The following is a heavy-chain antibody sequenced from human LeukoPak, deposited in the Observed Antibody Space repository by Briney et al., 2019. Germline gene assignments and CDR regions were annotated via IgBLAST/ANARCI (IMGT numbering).Heavy chain of an antibody. CDR1: GGSIISYY. CDR3: ARDYYDSSGYPFCDY. CDR2: IYTSGST. V-gene: IGHV4-4*07. Sequence: SETLSLTCTVSGGSIISYYWSWIRQPAGKGLEWIGRIYTSGSTTYNPSLKSRVTMSADTSKNQLSLKLSSVTAADTAVYYCARDYYDSSGYPFCDYWGQGTLVTVSS. D-gene: IGHD3-22*01. J-gene: IGHJ4*02.